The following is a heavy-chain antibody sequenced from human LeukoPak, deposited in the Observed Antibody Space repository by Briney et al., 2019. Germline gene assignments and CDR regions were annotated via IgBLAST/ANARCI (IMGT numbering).Heavy chain of an antibody. V-gene: IGHV3-23*01. CDR3: AKEDYSNAFVY. D-gene: IGHD4-11*01. CDR1: GFTFSSYA. J-gene: IGHJ4*02. Sequence: GGSLRLSCAASGFTFSSYAMGWVRQAPGKGLEWVSAISGSGGSTYYADSVKGRFTISRDDSKNTLYLQMNSLRPEDTAVYYCAKEDYSNAFVYWGQGALVTVSS. CDR2: ISGSGGST.